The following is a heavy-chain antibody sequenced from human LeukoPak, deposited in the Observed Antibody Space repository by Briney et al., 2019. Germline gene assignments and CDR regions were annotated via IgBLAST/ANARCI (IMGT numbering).Heavy chain of an antibody. CDR3: ARVTVIRYYYYYYMDV. CDR1: GGSISSGSYY. D-gene: IGHD4-17*01. Sequence: SETLSLTCSVSGGSISSGSYYWGWIRQPPGKGLEWVGSIYYSGSTTYDPSPKSRLTISVDTSKNQFSLKLSSVTAADTAVYYCARVTVIRYYYYYYMDVWGKGTTVTVSS. CDR2: IYYSGST. J-gene: IGHJ6*03. V-gene: IGHV4-39*07.